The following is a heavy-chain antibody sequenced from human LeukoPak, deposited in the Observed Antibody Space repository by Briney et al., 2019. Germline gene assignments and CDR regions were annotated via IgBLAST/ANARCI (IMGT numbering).Heavy chain of an antibody. CDR3: ARGPHSSSWYPYYYYYMDV. V-gene: IGHV1-8*01. D-gene: IGHD6-13*01. CDR2: MNPNSGNT. J-gene: IGHJ6*03. Sequence: ASVKVSCKASGYTFTSYDSNWVRQATGQGLEWMGWMNPNSGNTGYAQKFQGRVTMTRNTSISTAYMELSSLRSEDTAVYYCARGPHSSSWYPYYYYYMDVWGKGTTVTVSS. CDR1: GYTFTSYD.